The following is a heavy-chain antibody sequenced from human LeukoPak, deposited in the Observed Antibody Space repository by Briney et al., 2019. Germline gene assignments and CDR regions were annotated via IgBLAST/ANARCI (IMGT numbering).Heavy chain of an antibody. CDR3: ASSPSGFWSGRFDY. CDR2: INPNSGGT. D-gene: IGHD3-3*01. J-gene: IGHJ4*02. V-gene: IGHV1-2*02. CDR1: GYTFTDYY. Sequence: ASVKVSCKASGYTFTDYYMHWVRQAPGQGLEWMGWINPNSGGTNYAQKFQGRVTMTRDMSISTAYMELSRLRSDDTAVYYCASSPSGFWSGRFDYWGQGALITVSS.